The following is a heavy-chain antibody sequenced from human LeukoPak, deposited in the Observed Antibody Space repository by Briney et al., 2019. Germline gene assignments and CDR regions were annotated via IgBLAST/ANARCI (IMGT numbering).Heavy chain of an antibody. Sequence: GGSLRLSCAASGFTFSNYWMSRVRQAPGKGLEWVANIKQDGSEKYYVDSVKGRFTISRDNANNSLFLQMNSLRAEDTAVYYCARRIVGGSLGFDLWGRGTLVTVSS. CDR2: IKQDGSEK. J-gene: IGHJ2*01. V-gene: IGHV3-7*01. CDR1: GFTFSNYW. D-gene: IGHD1-26*01. CDR3: ARRIVGGSLGFDL.